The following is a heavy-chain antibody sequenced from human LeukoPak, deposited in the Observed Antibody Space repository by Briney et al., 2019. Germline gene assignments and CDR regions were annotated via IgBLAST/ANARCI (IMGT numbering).Heavy chain of an antibody. J-gene: IGHJ6*03. CDR3: ARTTEEGYTYGYFYYYYMDV. CDR1: GGSISSGSYY. V-gene: IGHV4-61*01. Sequence: SQTLSLTCTVSGGSISSGSYYWSWIRQPPGKGLEWIGYIHYSGSTNYNPSLKSRVTISVDTSKNQFSLKLSSVTAADTAVYYCARTTEEGYTYGYFYYYYMDVWGKGTTVTISS. CDR2: IHYSGST. D-gene: IGHD5-18*01.